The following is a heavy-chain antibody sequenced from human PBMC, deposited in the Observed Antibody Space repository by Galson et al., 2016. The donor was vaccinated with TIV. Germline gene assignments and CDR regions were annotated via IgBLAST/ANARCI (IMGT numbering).Heavy chain of an antibody. CDR3: TKVPSGGFSYYYGLDV. V-gene: IGHV3-23*01. Sequence: SLRLSCAASGFSFSIFAMTWVRQAPGMGLEWVSAISGGGGSTYYADSVKGRFTISRDNSKNTLFLQMNSLRAEDTAVYYCTKVPSGGFSYYYGLDVWGQGTTVIVSS. D-gene: IGHD2-15*01. J-gene: IGHJ6*02. CDR1: GFSFSIFA. CDR2: ISGGGGST.